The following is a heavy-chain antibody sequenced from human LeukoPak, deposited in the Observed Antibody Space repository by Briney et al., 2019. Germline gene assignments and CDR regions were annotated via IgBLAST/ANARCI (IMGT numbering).Heavy chain of an antibody. CDR1: GGSISSYY. CDR2: IYYSGST. D-gene: IGHD4-17*01. J-gene: IGHJ3*02. Sequence: SETLSLTCTVSGGSISSYYWSWIRQPPGKGLEWIGYIYYSGSTNYNPSLESRVTISVDTSKNQFSLKLSSVTAADTAVYYCARVPYGDYEDAFDIWGQGTMVTVSS. CDR3: ARVPYGDYEDAFDI. V-gene: IGHV4-59*01.